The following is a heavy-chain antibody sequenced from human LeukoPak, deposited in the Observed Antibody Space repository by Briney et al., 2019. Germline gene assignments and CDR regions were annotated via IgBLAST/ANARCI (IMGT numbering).Heavy chain of an antibody. Sequence: SVKVSCKASGGTFSSYAISWVRQAPGQGLEWMGGIIPIFGTANYAQKFQGRVTITADESTSTAYMELSSLRSEDTAVYYCASLEDGPWYYYYYMDVWGKGTTVTVSS. CDR1: GGTFSSYA. D-gene: IGHD5-24*01. V-gene: IGHV1-69*01. J-gene: IGHJ6*03. CDR3: ASLEDGPWYYYYYMDV. CDR2: IIPIFGTA.